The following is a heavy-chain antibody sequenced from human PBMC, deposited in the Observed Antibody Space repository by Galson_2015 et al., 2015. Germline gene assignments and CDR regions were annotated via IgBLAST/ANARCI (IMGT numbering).Heavy chain of an antibody. CDR3: AHNSYANDAFDI. J-gene: IGHJ3*02. V-gene: IGHV2-5*02. CDR1: GFSLSTSGVG. Sequence: PALVNPTQPLTLTCTFSGFSLSTSGVGVGWIRQPPGKALEWLALIYWDDDKRYSPSLKSRLTITKDTSKNQVVLTMTNMDPVDTATYYCAHNSYANDAFDIWGQGTMVTVSS. D-gene: IGHD2-2*01. CDR2: IYWDDDK.